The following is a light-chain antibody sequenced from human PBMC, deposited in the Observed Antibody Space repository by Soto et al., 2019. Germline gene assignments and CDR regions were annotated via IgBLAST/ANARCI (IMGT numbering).Light chain of an antibody. CDR3: QQSYSTPPT. Sequence: DIQMNQSPSSLSASLGDRVTITCRASQSISSYLNWYQQKPGKAPKLLIYAASSLQSGVPSRFSGSGSGTDFTLTISSLQPEDFATYYCQQSYSTPPTFGGGTKVDIK. CDR2: AAS. CDR1: QSISSY. V-gene: IGKV1-39*01. J-gene: IGKJ4*01.